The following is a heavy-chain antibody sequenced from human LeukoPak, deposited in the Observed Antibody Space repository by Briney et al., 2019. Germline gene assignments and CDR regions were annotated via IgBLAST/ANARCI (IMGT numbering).Heavy chain of an antibody. CDR3: ARDVDSSGYYCGFGY. D-gene: IGHD3-22*01. Sequence: SETLSLTCTVSGGSISSYYWSWIRQPPGKGLEWIGYIYYSGSTNYNPSLKSRVTISVDTSKNQFSLKLSSVTAADTAVYYCARDVDSSGYYCGFGYWGQGTLVTVSS. CDR1: GGSISSYY. CDR2: IYYSGST. J-gene: IGHJ4*02. V-gene: IGHV4-59*01.